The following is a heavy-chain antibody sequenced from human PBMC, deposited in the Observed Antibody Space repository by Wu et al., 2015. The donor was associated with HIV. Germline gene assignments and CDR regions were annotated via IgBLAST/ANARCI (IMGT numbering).Heavy chain of an antibody. CDR2: INPKSGGT. D-gene: IGHD6-19*01. J-gene: IGHJ4*02. CDR1: GYTFTDYY. Sequence: QGQLVQSGTEVKNPGASVKVSCKASGYTFTDYYIYWVRQAPGQGLEWMGWINPKSGGTNCAQVFRGRLTLTRNTSNTTVYMELKRLTSEDTAMYFCARSHKWLQLRYQGNFDSWGQGTLVTVSS. CDR3: ARSHKWLQLRYQGNFDS. V-gene: IGHV1-2*02.